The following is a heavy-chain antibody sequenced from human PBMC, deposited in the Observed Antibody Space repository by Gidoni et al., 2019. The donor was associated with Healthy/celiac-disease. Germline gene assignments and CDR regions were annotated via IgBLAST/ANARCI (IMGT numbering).Heavy chain of an antibody. CDR3: ARGRSRYSSSWYWFDP. J-gene: IGHJ5*02. CDR1: GGSFSGYY. CDR2: INHSGST. Sequence: QVQLQQWGAGLLKPSETLSLTCAVYGGSFSGYYWSWIRQPPGKGLEWIGEINHSGSTNYNPSLKSRVTISVDTSKNQFSLKLSSVTAADTAVYYCARGRSRYSSSWYWFDPWGQGTLVTVSS. D-gene: IGHD6-13*01. V-gene: IGHV4-34*01.